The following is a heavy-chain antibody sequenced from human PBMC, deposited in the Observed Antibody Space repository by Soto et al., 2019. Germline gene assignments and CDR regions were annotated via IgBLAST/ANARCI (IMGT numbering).Heavy chain of an antibody. CDR2: FYYSGST. V-gene: IGHV4-39*01. CDR3: ARQVVDGTVAGSGSFDY. Sequence: QLQLQESGPGLVKPSETLSLTCTVSGGSISSSSYYWGWIRQSPGKGLEWIGSFYYSGSTYYNSSLKSRVTISVDTSENQISLKLGAVTAADTAVYYCARQVVDGTVAGSGSFDYWGQGTLVTVSS. CDR1: GGSISSSSYY. J-gene: IGHJ4*02. D-gene: IGHD3-10*01.